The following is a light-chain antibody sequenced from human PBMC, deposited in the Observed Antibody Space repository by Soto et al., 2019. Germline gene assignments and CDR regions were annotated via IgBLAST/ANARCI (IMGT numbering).Light chain of an antibody. Sequence: QSALTQPASVSGSPGQSITISCTGTSSDVGRYTYVSWYQQHPGKAPKLMIYEVSNRPSGVSNRFSGSKSGNTASLTISGLQAEDEADYYCSSYTNSNTRVFGGGTKVTVL. V-gene: IGLV2-14*01. CDR1: SSDVGRYTY. J-gene: IGLJ2*01. CDR3: SSYTNSNTRV. CDR2: EVS.